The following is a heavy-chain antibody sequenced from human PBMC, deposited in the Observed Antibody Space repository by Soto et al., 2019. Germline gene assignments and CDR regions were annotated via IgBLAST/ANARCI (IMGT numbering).Heavy chain of an antibody. J-gene: IGHJ4*02. Sequence: QVQLVQSGAEVKKPGSSVKVSCKASGGTFSSYAISWVRQAPGQGLEWMGGIIPIFGTANYAQKFQGRVRMTLDXXTSTGYMELSSLRSEDTAVYYCARDQGLEWGPSDYWGQGTLVTVSS. V-gene: IGHV1-69*05. CDR1: GGTFSSYA. CDR3: ARDQGLEWGPSDY. D-gene: IGHD3-3*01. CDR2: IIPIFGTA.